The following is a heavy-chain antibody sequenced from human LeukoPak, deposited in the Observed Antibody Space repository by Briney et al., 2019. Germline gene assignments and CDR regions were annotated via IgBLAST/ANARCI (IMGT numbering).Heavy chain of an antibody. V-gene: IGHV5-51*01. CDR1: GYSFTSYW. D-gene: IGHD3-3*01. CDR3: ASTMHYDFWSGYEFDY. Sequence: GESLKISCKGSGYSFTSYWIGWVRQMPGKGLEWMGIIYPGDSDTRYSPSFQGQVTISADKSISTAYLQWSSLKASDTAMYYCASTMHYDFWSGYEFDYWGQGTLVTVSS. CDR2: IYPGDSDT. J-gene: IGHJ4*02.